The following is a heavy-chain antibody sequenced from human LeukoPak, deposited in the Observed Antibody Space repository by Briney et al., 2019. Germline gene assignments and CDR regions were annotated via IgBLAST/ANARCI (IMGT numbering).Heavy chain of an antibody. CDR3: ARDRGRHCSGGSCYADAFDI. J-gene: IGHJ3*02. D-gene: IGHD2-15*01. CDR1: GFTFSSYG. Sequence: GGSLRLSCAASGFTFSSYGMSWVRQAPGKGLEWVSAISGSGGSTYYADSVKGRFTISRDNSKNTLYQQMNSLRAGDTALYYCARDRGRHCSGGSCYADAFDIWGQGTMVTVSS. V-gene: IGHV3-23*01. CDR2: ISGSGGST.